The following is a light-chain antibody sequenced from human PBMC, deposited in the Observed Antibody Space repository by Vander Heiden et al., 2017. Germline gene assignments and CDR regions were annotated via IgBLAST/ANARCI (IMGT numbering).Light chain of an antibody. CDR2: QDS. J-gene: IGLJ2*01. Sequence: SYELTQPPSVSVSPGQTASITCSGDKLGDKYACWYQQKPGQSPVLVIYQDSKRPLGIPERFSGSKPGNKANLNISGTQAMDEGDYYCQEWDSSTVVFGGGTKLTVL. CDR3: QEWDSSTVV. V-gene: IGLV3-1*01. CDR1: KLGDKY.